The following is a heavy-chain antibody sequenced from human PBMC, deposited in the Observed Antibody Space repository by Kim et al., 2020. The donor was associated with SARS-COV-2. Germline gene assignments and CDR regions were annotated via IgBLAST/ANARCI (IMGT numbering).Heavy chain of an antibody. CDR2: INHSGST. Sequence: SETLSLTCAVYGGSFSGYYWSWIRQPPGKGLEWIGEINHSGSTNYNPSLKSRVTISVDTSKNQFSLKLSSVTAADTAVYYCARGRTRRRVVPAAIHDYWGQGTLVTVSS. V-gene: IGHV4-34*01. CDR1: GGSFSGYY. CDR3: ARGRTRRRVVPAAIHDY. D-gene: IGHD2-2*02. J-gene: IGHJ4*02.